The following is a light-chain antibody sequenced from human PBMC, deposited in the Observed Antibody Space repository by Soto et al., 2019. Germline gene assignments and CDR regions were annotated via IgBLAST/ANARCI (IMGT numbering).Light chain of an antibody. CDR3: QQYNSYSPWT. CDR1: QSISSW. Sequence: DIQMTQSPSTLSASVGDRVTITCRASQSISSWLAWYQQKPGKAPKLLVYDASGLESGVPSRFSGSGSGTEITLTISSLQPDDFATYYCQQYNSYSPWTFGQGTKVDIK. J-gene: IGKJ1*01. V-gene: IGKV1-5*01. CDR2: DAS.